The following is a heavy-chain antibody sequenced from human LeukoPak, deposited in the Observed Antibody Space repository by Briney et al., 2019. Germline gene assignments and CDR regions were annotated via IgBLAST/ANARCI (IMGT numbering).Heavy chain of an antibody. J-gene: IGHJ4*02. CDR2: IKQGGSDE. Sequence: GGSLRLSCAASGFTFSSYWLSWARQAPGKGLEWVATIKQGGSDEYYVDSVKGRFTISRDNARNSLYLQMNSLRPEDTAVYYCARAVLLWFGEVSFDYWGQGTLVTVSS. CDR1: GFTFSSYW. V-gene: IGHV3-7*01. CDR3: ARAVLLWFGEVSFDY. D-gene: IGHD3-10*01.